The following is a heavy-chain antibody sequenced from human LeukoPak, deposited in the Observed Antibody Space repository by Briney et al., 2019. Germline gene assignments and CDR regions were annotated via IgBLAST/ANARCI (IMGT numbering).Heavy chain of an antibody. J-gene: IGHJ6*03. Sequence: SVKVSCKASGGTFSSYAISWVRQAPGQGLEWVEGIIPIFGTANYAQKFQGRVTITTDESTSTAYMELSSLRSEDTAVYYCARGRSISSYMDVWGKGTTVTVSS. CDR1: GGTFSSYA. CDR3: ARGRSISSYMDV. V-gene: IGHV1-69*05. D-gene: IGHD6-6*01. CDR2: IIPIFGTA.